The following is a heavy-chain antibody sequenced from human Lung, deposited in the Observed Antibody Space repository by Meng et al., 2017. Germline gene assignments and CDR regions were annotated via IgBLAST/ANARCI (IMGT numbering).Heavy chain of an antibody. CDR1: GFTFSSYG. D-gene: IGHD6-13*01. J-gene: IGHJ4*02. CDR3: ARGGWYSSSSRVDY. CDR2: IWYDGSNK. Sequence: VQLVEVGGGGGQPGRSLRLSWAASGFTFSSYGMHWVRQAPGKGLEWVAVIWYDGSNKYYADSVKGRFTISRDNSKNTLYLQMNGLRAEDTAVYYCARGGWYSSSSRVDYWGQGTLVTVSS. V-gene: IGHV3-33*01.